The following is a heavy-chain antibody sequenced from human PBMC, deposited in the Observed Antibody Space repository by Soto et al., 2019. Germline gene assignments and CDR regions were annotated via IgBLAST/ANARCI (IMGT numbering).Heavy chain of an antibody. J-gene: IGHJ6*02. CDR1: GFTFSIYG. V-gene: IGHV3-33*01. CDR2: IWYDGSNK. CDR3: ARDGGVGRYCSSTSCQKDYYGMDV. Sequence: QVQLVESGGGVVQPGRSLRLSCAASGFTFSIYGMHWVRQAPGKGLEWVAVIWYDGSNKYYVDSVKGRLTISRDNSKITLYLQMNSLRAEDTAVYYCARDGGVGRYCSSTSCQKDYYGMDVWGQGTTVTVSS. D-gene: IGHD2-2*01.